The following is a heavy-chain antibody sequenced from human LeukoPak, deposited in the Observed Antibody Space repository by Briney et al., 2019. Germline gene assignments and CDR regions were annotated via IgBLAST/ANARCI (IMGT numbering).Heavy chain of an antibody. CDR1: GGSISSYY. V-gene: IGHV4-59*01. CDR2: IYYSGST. D-gene: IGHD3-3*01. J-gene: IGHJ4*02. CDR3: AGSPYYDFWSGLLGAFDY. Sequence: PSETLSLTCTVSGGSISSYYWSWIRQPPGKGLEWIGYIYYSGSTNYNPSLKSRVTISVDTSRNQFSLKLSSVTAADTAVYYCAGSPYYDFWSGLLGAFDYWGQGTLVTVSS.